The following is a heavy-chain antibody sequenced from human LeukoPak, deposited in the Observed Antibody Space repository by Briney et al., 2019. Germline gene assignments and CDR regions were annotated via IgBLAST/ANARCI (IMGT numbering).Heavy chain of an antibody. V-gene: IGHV4-39*01. Sequence: SETLSLTCTVSGGSISSSSYYWGWIRQPPGKGLEWIGSIYYSGSTYYNPSLKSRVTISVDTSKNQFSRKLSSVTAADTAVYYCATVVPAAPFDYWGQGTLVTVSS. CDR3: ATVVPAAPFDY. CDR2: IYYSGST. CDR1: GGSISSSSYY. D-gene: IGHD2-2*01. J-gene: IGHJ4*02.